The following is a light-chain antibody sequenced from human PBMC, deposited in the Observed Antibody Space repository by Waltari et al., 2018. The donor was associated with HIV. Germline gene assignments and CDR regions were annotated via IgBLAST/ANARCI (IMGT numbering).Light chain of an antibody. CDR2: QDS. CDR1: TLGDKY. CDR3: QAWDSSPPVV. V-gene: IGLV3-1*01. Sequence: SYELTQPPSVSVSPGQTASITCSGDTLGDKYACWYQQKPGQSPVLVIYQDSKRPSGIPERFSGSNSGNTATLTISGTQAMDEADYYCQAWDSSPPVVFGGGTKLTVL. J-gene: IGLJ2*01.